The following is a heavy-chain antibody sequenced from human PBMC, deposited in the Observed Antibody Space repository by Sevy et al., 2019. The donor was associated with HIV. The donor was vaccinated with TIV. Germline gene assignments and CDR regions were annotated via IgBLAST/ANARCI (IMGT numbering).Heavy chain of an antibody. CDR2: ISGSGGST. CDR1: GFTFSSYA. CDR3: AKRNFDSGWYGGLFDP. D-gene: IGHD6-19*01. Sequence: GGSLRLSCAASGFTFSSYAMSWVRQAPGKGLEWVSAISGSGGSTYYADSVKGRFTISRDNSKNTLYLQMNSLRAEDTAVYYCAKRNFDSGWYGGLFDPWGQGTLVTVSS. V-gene: IGHV3-23*01. J-gene: IGHJ5*02.